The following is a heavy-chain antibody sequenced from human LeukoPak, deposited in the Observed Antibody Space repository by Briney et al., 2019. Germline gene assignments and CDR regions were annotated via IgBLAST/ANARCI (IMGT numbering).Heavy chain of an antibody. V-gene: IGHV3-33*01. CDR3: ARQPLVGPTTFDY. D-gene: IGHD1-26*01. J-gene: IGHJ4*02. CDR2: IWYDGSNK. CDR1: GFTFSSYG. Sequence: PGGSLRLSCAASGFTFSSYGMHWVRQAPGKGLEWVAVIWYDGSNKYYADSVKGRFTISRDNSKNTLYLQMNSLRAEDTAVYYCARQPLVGPTTFDYWGQGTLVTVSS.